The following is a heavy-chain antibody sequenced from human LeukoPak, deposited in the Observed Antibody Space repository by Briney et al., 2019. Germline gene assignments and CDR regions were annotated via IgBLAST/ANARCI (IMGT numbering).Heavy chain of an antibody. CDR3: ARDYYDTTGYYYFDY. D-gene: IGHD3-22*01. CDR1: GLTFSEYW. J-gene: IGHJ4*02. CDR2: INEDGTGK. V-gene: IGHV3-7*04. Sequence: GGSLRLSCAASGLTFSEYWMSWVRQAPGKGLEWVAIINEDGTGKYYVDSVKGRFTISRDNAENALYLQMNSLRAEDTAVYYCARDYYDTTGYYYFDYWGQGTLVTVSS.